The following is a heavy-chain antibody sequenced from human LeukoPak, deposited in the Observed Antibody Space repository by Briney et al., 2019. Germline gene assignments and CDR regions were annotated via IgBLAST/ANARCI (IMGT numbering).Heavy chain of an antibody. D-gene: IGHD2-15*01. Sequence: GGSLRLSCAASGFIFSSYVMHWVRQTPGKGLEWVAAISYDGSNEYSTDSVKGRFTISRDNSKNRLYLQMDSLRAEDTAVYYCAKDSCSGGTCYNFDYWGQGILVTVSS. CDR1: GFIFSSYV. V-gene: IGHV3-30*18. CDR2: ISYDGSNE. J-gene: IGHJ4*02. CDR3: AKDSCSGGTCYNFDY.